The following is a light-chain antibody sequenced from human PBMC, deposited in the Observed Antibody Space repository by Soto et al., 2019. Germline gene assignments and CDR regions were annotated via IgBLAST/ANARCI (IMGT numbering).Light chain of an antibody. CDR1: SNDIGGYNS. Sequence: QSVLTQPHSVSGSPGQSVTISCTGTSNDIGGYNSVSWYQRHPGKAPKLIIYDVTKRPSGVPDRFSGSKSGDTASLTISGLQSEDEAEYYCCSYAGTNIFVVFGAGTERTVL. J-gene: IGLJ2*01. V-gene: IGLV2-11*01. CDR2: DVT. CDR3: CSYAGTNIFVV.